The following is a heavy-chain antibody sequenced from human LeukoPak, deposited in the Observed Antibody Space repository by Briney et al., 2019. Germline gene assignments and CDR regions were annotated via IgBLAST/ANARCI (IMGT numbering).Heavy chain of an antibody. V-gene: IGHV3-23*01. D-gene: IGHD5-12*01. CDR1: GFTFSSYE. Sequence: GGSLRLSCAVSGFTFSSYEMNWVRQAPGKGLEWISTISGGGGSTYYADSVKGRFTISRDNSKNTLYLQMNSLRAEDTAVYYCAKAPFSGYGDYWGQGTLVTVSS. J-gene: IGHJ4*02. CDR3: AKAPFSGYGDY. CDR2: ISGGGGST.